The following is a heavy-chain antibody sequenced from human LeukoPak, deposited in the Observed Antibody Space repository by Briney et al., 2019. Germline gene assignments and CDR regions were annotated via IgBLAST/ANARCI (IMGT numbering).Heavy chain of an antibody. J-gene: IGHJ4*02. V-gene: IGHV3-7*01. CDR3: ARECYDYVWGSYRLYYFDY. CDR2: IKQDGSEK. CDR1: GFTFSSYW. Sequence: PGGSLRLSCAASGFTFSSYWMSWVRQAPGKGLEWVANIKQDGSEKYYVDSVKGRFTISRDNAKNSLYLQMNSLRAEDTAVYYCARECYDYVWGSYRLYYFDYWGQGTLVTVSS. D-gene: IGHD3-16*02.